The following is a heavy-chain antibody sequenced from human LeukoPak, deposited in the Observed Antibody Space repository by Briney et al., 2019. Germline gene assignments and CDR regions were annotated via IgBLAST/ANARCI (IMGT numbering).Heavy chain of an antibody. V-gene: IGHV3-30*02. CDR2: IRYDGSNK. CDR3: AKDLESLVWFGESPPEYFDY. Sequence: PGGSLRLSCAASGFSFSSYGMYWVRQAPGKGLEWVAFIRYDGSNKYYADSVKGRFTISRDNSKNTLYLQMNSLRAEDTAVYYCAKDLESLVWFGESPPEYFDYWGQGTLVTVSS. J-gene: IGHJ4*02. D-gene: IGHD3-10*01. CDR1: GFSFSSYG.